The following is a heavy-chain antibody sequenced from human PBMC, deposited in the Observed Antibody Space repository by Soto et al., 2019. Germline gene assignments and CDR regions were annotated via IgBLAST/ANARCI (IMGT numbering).Heavy chain of an antibody. Sequence: SETLSLTCAVSGGSISSGGYSWTWIRQPPGKGLEWIGYIYHSGSTYYNPSLTSRATISVETSKNQFSMKMTSVTAADTAVYYCARSYYDSTGFAVDPWGQGTLVTVSS. V-gene: IGHV4-30-2*01. CDR1: GGSISSGGYS. CDR3: ARSYYDSTGFAVDP. D-gene: IGHD3-22*01. J-gene: IGHJ5*02. CDR2: IYHSGST.